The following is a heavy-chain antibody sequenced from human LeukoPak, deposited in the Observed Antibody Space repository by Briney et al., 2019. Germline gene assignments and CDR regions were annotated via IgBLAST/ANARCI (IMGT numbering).Heavy chain of an antibody. D-gene: IGHD6-19*01. J-gene: IGHJ3*02. CDR3: AKVRGYSSGWYDDGFDI. CDR1: EFTFSNYA. Sequence: GGSLRLSCAASEFTFSNYAMNWVRQAPGKGPEWVSAISGRGANTYYADSVKGRFTISRDNSKNTLYLQMNSLRAEDTAVYYCAKVRGYSSGWYDDGFDIWGQGTMVTVSS. V-gene: IGHV3-23*01. CDR2: ISGRGANT.